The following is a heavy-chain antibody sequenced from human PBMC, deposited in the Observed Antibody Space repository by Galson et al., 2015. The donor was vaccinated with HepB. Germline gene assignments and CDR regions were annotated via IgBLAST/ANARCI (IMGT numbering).Heavy chain of an antibody. V-gene: IGHV6-1*01. CDR3: ARDQAQHFDFWSGYYRNCFDP. CDR1: GDSVSSNRAA. J-gene: IGHJ5*02. D-gene: IGHD3-3*01. Sequence: CAISGDSVSSNRAAWIRIRQSPSRGLEWLGRTYYRSRWYNDYAEAVKSRITINADTSKNQVSLQLNSVTPEDTAVYYCARDQAQHFDFWSGYYRNCFDPWGQGTLVTVSS. CDR2: TYYRSRWYN.